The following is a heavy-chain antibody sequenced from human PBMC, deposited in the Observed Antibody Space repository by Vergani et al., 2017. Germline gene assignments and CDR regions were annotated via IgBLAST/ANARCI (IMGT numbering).Heavy chain of an antibody. J-gene: IGHJ3*01. Sequence: QITLRESGPTLVKPTQTLTLTCTFSGFSLTTGGEGVGWIRQPPGRALEWLAFVYWNDDERYSPSLKSRVTITKDTSKNEVILTMATMDPVDTATDYCVHRLGYFDWDGAFDVWGPGTMVTVS. CDR3: VHRLGYFDWDGAFDV. CDR1: GFSLTTGGEG. D-gene: IGHD3-9*01. CDR2: VYWNDDE. V-gene: IGHV2-5*01.